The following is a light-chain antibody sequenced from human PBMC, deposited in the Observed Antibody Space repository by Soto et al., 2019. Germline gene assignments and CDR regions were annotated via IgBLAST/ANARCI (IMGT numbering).Light chain of an antibody. CDR1: QEISNY. CDR2: DVS. CDR3: QQYDHLPRT. V-gene: IGKV1-33*01. Sequence: DIQMIQSPSSLSASVGDRVTITCQASQEISNYLNWYQQKPGKAPKLLIYDVSNLERGVPSRFSGRRSGTDFTFTISSLQPEDCATYYCQQYDHLPRTFGRGTKVEIK. J-gene: IGKJ1*01.